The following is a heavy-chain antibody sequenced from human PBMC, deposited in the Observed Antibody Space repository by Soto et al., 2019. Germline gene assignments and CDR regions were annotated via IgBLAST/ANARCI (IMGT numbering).Heavy chain of an antibody. CDR2: IIPTFGTA. D-gene: IGHD5-18*01. CDR1: GGTFSSYA. J-gene: IGHJ6*02. V-gene: IGHV1-69*05. Sequence: QVQLVQSGAEVKKPGSSVKVSCKASGGTFSSYAISWVRQAPGQGLEWMGGIIPTFGTANYAQKFQGRVTXTXAXAXXTASMELTSLRSEDTAVYYSARDDVDTAMPYGMDVWGQGTTVTVSS. CDR3: ARDDVDTAMPYGMDV.